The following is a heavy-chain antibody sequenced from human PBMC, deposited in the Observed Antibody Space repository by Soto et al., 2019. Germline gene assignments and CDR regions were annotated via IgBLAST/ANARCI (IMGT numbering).Heavy chain of an antibody. J-gene: IGHJ3*02. Sequence: ASVKVSCKASGGTFSSYAISWVRQAPGQGLEWMGGIIPIFGTANYAQKFQGRVTITADESTSTAYMELSSLRSEDTAVYYCASATYSNNGVCPGAFDIWGQGTMVTVSS. CDR2: IIPIFGTA. CDR3: ASATYSNNGVCPGAFDI. D-gene: IGHD2-8*01. V-gene: IGHV1-69*13. CDR1: GGTFSSYA.